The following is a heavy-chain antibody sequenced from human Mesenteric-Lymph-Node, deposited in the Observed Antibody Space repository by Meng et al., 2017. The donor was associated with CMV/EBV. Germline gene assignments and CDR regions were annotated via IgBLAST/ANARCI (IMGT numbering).Heavy chain of an antibody. J-gene: IGHJ4*02. CDR3: VRDMGWYRSDS. D-gene: IGHD6-19*01. Sequence: GESLKISCVASGFTFSDHWMGWVRQAPGKGLEWVADIWKDGNTIWYFDSVKGRFTISRDNAKNSLFLQMNSLRVEDTAVYYCVRDMGWYRSDSWGQGTLVTVSS. V-gene: IGHV3-7*01. CDR2: IWKDGNTI. CDR1: GFTFSDHW.